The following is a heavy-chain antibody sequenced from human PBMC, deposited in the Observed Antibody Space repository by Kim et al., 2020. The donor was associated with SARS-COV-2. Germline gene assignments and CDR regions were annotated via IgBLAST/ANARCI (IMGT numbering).Heavy chain of an antibody. CDR2: IYHSGST. V-gene: IGHV4-4*02. CDR3: ARGLSIAAAWWFDY. Sequence: SETLSLTCAVSGGSISSSNWWSWVRQPPGKGLEWIGDIYHSGSTNYNPSLKSRVTISVDKSKNQFSLKLSPVTAADTAVYYCARGLSIAAAWWFDYWGQGTLVTVSS. D-gene: IGHD6-13*01. CDR1: GGSISSSNW. J-gene: IGHJ4*02.